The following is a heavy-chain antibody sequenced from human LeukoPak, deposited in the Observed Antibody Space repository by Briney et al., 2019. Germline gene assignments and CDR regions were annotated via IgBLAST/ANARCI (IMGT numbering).Heavy chain of an antibody. D-gene: IGHD3-22*01. V-gene: IGHV3-30*18. Sequence: GGSLRLSCAASGFSFNTYGMHWVRQAPGKGLEWLAVTSHDEKTKFYADSIKGRFTISRDNSKNTLHLQMNGLRTEDTAVYYCAKWGDYYENSGPDFDYWGQGTLVTVSS. CDR2: TSHDEKTK. CDR1: GFSFNTYG. J-gene: IGHJ4*02. CDR3: AKWGDYYENSGPDFDY.